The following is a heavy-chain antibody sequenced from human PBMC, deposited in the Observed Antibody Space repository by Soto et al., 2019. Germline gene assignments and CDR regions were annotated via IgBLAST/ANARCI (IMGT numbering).Heavy chain of an antibody. CDR2: VHYGGGT. CDR1: GDSSGDYH. CDR3: ARDPRDGLGHFDY. V-gene: IGHV4-31*03. Sequence: PSETLSLTCTVSGDSSGDYHWSWIRQLPGKGLEWIGCVHYGGGTIYNPSLRSRVIVSEDTSKNQFFLKLTSVTAADTAVYYCARDPRDGLGHFDYWGLGMLVTVSS. J-gene: IGHJ4*02.